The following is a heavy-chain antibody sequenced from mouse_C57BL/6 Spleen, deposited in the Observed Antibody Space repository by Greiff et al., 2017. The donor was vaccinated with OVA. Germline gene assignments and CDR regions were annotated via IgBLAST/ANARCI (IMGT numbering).Heavy chain of an antibody. CDR3: ARGYDGYEY. V-gene: IGHV3-6*01. Sequence: SGPGLVKPSQSLSLTCSVTGYSITSGYYWNWIRQFPGNKLEWMGYISYDGSNNYNPSLKNRISITRDTSKNQFFLKLNSVTTEDTATYYCARGYDGYEYWGQGTTLTVSS. CDR2: ISYDGSN. J-gene: IGHJ2*01. CDR1: GYSITSGYY. D-gene: IGHD2-3*01.